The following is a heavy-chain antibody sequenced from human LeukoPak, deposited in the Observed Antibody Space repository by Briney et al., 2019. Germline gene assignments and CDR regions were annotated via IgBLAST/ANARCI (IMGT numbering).Heavy chain of an antibody. Sequence: SETLSLTCTVSGYSISSGYYWGWIRQPPGKGLEWIGSIYYSGSTYYNPSLKSRVTISVDTSKNQFSLKLSSVTAADTAVFYCATSGWYLLPGIYWGQGTLVTVSS. CDR2: IYYSGST. V-gene: IGHV4-38-2*02. CDR3: ATSGWYLLPGIY. J-gene: IGHJ4*02. CDR1: GYSISSGYY. D-gene: IGHD6-19*01.